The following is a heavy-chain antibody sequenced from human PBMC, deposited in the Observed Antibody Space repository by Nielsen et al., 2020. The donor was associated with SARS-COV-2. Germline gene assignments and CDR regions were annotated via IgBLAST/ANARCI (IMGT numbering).Heavy chain of an antibody. J-gene: IGHJ5*02. CDR2: ISSGGTTI. D-gene: IGHD3-3*01. Sequence: GESLKISCAASGFRFTSYSMNWVRQAPGKGLEWVASISSGGTTISYADSVRGRFTISRDNARNSVSLEMNSLRVDDTAVYFCTRDTYDAWGQGSPVTVSS. V-gene: IGHV3-48*04. CDR3: TRDTYDA. CDR1: GFRFTSYS.